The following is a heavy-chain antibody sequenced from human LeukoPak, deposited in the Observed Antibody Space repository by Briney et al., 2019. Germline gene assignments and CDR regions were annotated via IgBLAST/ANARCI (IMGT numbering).Heavy chain of an antibody. CDR1: GFTFSTYS. D-gene: IGHD3-22*01. CDR3: ARDGDSSGYYVNFDY. CDR2: ISYSSSAI. Sequence: GGSLRLSCAASGFTFSTYSMNWVRQAPGKGLEWVSYISYSSSAIYYADSVKGRFTISRDNAKNSLYLRMNSLRDEDTAVYYCARDGDSSGYYVNFDYWGQGTLVTVSS. V-gene: IGHV3-48*02. J-gene: IGHJ4*02.